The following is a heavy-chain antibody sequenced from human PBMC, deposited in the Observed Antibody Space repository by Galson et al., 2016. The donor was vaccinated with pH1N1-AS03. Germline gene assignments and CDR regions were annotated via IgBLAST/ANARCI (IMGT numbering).Heavy chain of an antibody. V-gene: IGHV4-34*01. CDR1: RGSFSGFY. CDR2: ITHSGST. D-gene: IGHD4-17*01. J-gene: IGHJ3*02. CDR3: ARHSGVTTTVTNAFDI. Sequence: SETLSLTCGLNRGSFSGFYWSWIRQTPGKGLEWIGEITHSGSTTYNPSLQSRVTISVDTSKNQFSLRLSSVTAADTAVYYCARHSGVTTTVTNAFDIWGRGTMVTVSS.